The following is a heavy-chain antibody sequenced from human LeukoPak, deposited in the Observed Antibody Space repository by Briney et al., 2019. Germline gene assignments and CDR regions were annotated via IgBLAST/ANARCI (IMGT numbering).Heavy chain of an antibody. CDR2: ISGSGTVT. D-gene: IGHD2-15*01. CDR3: AKTSVGEGRIIGSGYFDN. V-gene: IGHV3-23*01. Sequence: GGSLRLSCAASGFTFSNHAMNWVRQAPGKGLEWVSIISGSGTVTYYADSVKGRFTISRDNSKNTLYLQMNSLRAEDTAVYYCAKTSVGEGRIIGSGYFDNWGQGTLVTVSS. CDR1: GFTFSNHA. J-gene: IGHJ4*02.